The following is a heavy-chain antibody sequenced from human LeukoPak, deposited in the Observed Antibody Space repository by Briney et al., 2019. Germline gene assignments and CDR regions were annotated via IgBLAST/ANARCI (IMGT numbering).Heavy chain of an antibody. D-gene: IGHD3-16*02. Sequence: ASAKVSCKASGYTFTSYYMHWVRQAPGQGLEWMGIINPSGGSTSYAQKFQGRVTMTRDTSTSTVYMELSSLRSEDTAVYYCARMITFGGVIVRNWFDPWGQGTLVTVSS. CDR1: GYTFTSYY. V-gene: IGHV1-46*01. CDR2: INPSGGST. CDR3: ARMITFGGVIVRNWFDP. J-gene: IGHJ5*02.